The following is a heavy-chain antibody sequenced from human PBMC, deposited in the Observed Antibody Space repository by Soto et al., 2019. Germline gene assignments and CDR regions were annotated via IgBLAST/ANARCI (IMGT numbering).Heavy chain of an antibody. Sequence: SETLSLTCTVSGGSISGYYWSWIRQPPGKGLEWIGYIFYSGSTKYNLSLRSRVTISLDASNNQFSLKLSSVTAADTAMYYCARGEYDSSIGGYFDSWGQGTLVTVSS. CDR2: IFYSGST. CDR1: GGSISGYY. CDR3: ARGEYDSSIGGYFDS. D-gene: IGHD3-22*01. J-gene: IGHJ4*02. V-gene: IGHV4-59*01.